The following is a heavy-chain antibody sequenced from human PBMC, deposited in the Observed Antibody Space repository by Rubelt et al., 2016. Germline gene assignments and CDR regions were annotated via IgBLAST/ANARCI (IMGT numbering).Heavy chain of an antibody. CDR1: GYTFTSYG. V-gene: IGHV1-18*01. Sequence: QLQLVQSGAEVKKPGASVKVSCKASGYTFTSYGISWVRQAPGQGLEWMGWISAYNDDTNYAQKFPGRVTITRDKSGSTAYMELSSLRSEDTAVYYCARSKDTAMVTDADWYFDLWGRGTLVTVSS. CDR2: ISAYNDDT. J-gene: IGHJ2*01. CDR3: ARSKDTAMVTDADWYFDL. D-gene: IGHD5-18*01.